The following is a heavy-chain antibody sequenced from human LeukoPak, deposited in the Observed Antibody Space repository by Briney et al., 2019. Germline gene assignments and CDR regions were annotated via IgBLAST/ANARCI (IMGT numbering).Heavy chain of an antibody. CDR1: GFTFSDYS. CDR2: ISGSSSTI. V-gene: IGHV3-48*01. Sequence: GGSLRLSCAVSGFTFSDYSMNWVRQAPGKGLEWVSYISGSSSTIYYTGFVKGRFTISRDNAKNSLYLQMNSLRAEDTAVYYCAKEEFPGAGGYSCGEFDYWGQGTLVTVSS. J-gene: IGHJ4*02. D-gene: IGHD5-18*01. CDR3: AKEEFPGAGGYSCGEFDY.